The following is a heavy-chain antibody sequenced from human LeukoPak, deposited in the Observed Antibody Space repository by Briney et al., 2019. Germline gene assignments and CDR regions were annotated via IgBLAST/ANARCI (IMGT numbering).Heavy chain of an antibody. D-gene: IGHD3-16*01. CDR3: ATYRFGGVGY. J-gene: IGHJ4*02. Sequence: ASVKVSCKASGGTFSSYAISWVRQAPGQGLEWMGGIIPIFGTANYAQKFQGRVTITADESTSTAYMELSSLRSEDTAVYYCATYRFGGVGYWGQGTLVTVSS. V-gene: IGHV1-69*13. CDR1: GGTFSSYA. CDR2: IIPIFGTA.